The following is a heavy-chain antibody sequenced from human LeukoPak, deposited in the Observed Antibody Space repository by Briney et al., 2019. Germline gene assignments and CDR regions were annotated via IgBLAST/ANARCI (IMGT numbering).Heavy chain of an antibody. CDR3: ARDHGAAAGTVVDY. CDR2: ISAYNGNT. Sequence: ASVKVSCKASGYTFTSYGISWVRQATGQGLEWTGWISAYNGNTNYAQKLQGRVTMTTDTSTSTAYMELRSLRSDDTAVYYCARDHGAAAGTVVDYWGQGTLVTVSS. D-gene: IGHD6-13*01. CDR1: GYTFTSYG. J-gene: IGHJ4*02. V-gene: IGHV1-18*01.